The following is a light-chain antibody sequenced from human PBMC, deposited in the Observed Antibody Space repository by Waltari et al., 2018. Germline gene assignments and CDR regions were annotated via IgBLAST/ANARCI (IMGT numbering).Light chain of an antibody. CDR2: KAS. Sequence: DAVMTQSPLSLPVTLGQPDSISCRSSQSLLHSDGNTYLSWFHQRPGQAPRLLIYKASNRDSGVPDRISGSGSGTDCTLKIGTVEAEDVGIYYCMQSTHWPPYTFGQGTKLEI. CDR1: QSLLHSDGNTY. V-gene: IGKV2-30*02. CDR3: MQSTHWPPYT. J-gene: IGKJ2*01.